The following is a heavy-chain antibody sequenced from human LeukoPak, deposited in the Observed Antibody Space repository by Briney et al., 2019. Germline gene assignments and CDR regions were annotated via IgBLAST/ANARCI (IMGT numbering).Heavy chain of an antibody. Sequence: PSETLSLTCTVSGGSISSNSYDGDSIRQPPRKGLEWLGSIYYGGNPFYNPSLKSRLTISLDTSKNQFSLSLDSVTATDTAVYHCASQINDYDDTTCYHIGVIDTWGPGTLVTVSS. CDR2: IYYGGNP. D-gene: IGHD3-22*01. CDR1: GGSISSNSYD. J-gene: IGHJ5*02. V-gene: IGHV4-39*01. CDR3: ASQINDYDDTTCYHIGVIDT.